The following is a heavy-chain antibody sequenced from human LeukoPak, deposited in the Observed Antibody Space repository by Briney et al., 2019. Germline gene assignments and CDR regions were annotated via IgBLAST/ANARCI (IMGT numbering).Heavy chain of an antibody. CDR2: INHSGST. J-gene: IGHJ4*02. V-gene: IGHV4-34*01. CDR1: GGSFSGYY. CDR3: ARGVGQQLAFDY. Sequence: SETLSLTCAVYGGSFSGYYWSWIRQPPGKGLEWIGEINHSGSTNYNPSLKSRVTISVDTSKNQFSLKLSSVTAADTAVYYCARGVGQQLAFDYWGQGTLVGVCS. D-gene: IGHD6-13*01.